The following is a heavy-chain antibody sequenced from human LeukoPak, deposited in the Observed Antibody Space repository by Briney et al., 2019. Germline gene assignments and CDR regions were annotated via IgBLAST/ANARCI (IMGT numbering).Heavy chain of an antibody. CDR2: IIPIFGTA. Sequence: SGKVSCKASGGTFSSYAISWVRQAPGQGLEWMGGIIPIFGTANYAQKFQGRVTITADESTSTAYMELSSLRSEDTAVYYCARAEYSSSWFDYWGQGTLVTVSS. CDR1: GGTFSSYA. D-gene: IGHD6-13*01. V-gene: IGHV1-69*13. J-gene: IGHJ4*02. CDR3: ARAEYSSSWFDY.